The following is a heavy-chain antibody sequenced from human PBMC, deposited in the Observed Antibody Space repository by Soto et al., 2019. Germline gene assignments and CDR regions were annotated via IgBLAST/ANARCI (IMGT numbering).Heavy chain of an antibody. J-gene: IGHJ6*03. D-gene: IGHD3-10*01. CDR1: GFTFSSYA. CDR3: ARGGRYYGSGSQGYYYMDV. Sequence: GGSLRLSCAASGFTFSSYAMHWVRQAPGKGLEWVAVISYDGSNKYYADSVKGRFTISGDNAKNSLYLQMNSLRAEDTAVYYCARGGRYYGSGSQGYYYMDVWGKGTTVTVSS. V-gene: IGHV3-30-3*01. CDR2: ISYDGSNK.